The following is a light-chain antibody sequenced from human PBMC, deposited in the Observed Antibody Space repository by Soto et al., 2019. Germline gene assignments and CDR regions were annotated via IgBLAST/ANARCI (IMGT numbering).Light chain of an antibody. J-gene: IGKJ4*01. V-gene: IGKV3-15*01. Sequence: TVMTQSPAALSVSPGDRASLSCRASQSVGGNLAWYQLKPGQSPRLLIYDASTRATGIPDRFTGSGSGTEFTLTIASLQSDDFAIYYCQQYDDWPPLTFGGGTKVDLK. CDR1: QSVGGN. CDR3: QQYDDWPPLT. CDR2: DAS.